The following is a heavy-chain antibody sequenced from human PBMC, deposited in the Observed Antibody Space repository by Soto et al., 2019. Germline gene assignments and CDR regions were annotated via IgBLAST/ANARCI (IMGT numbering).Heavy chain of an antibody. Sequence: GASLKISCKGSGYSFTTYWIGWVRQMPGKGLEWMGIIYPDDSDTRYSPSFLGQVTISVDTSINTAFLRWNSLTASDTAMYYCARQADYNILTGYFYYFDYWGQGSLVTVSS. D-gene: IGHD3-9*01. CDR1: GYSFTTYW. J-gene: IGHJ4*02. CDR3: ARQADYNILTGYFYYFDY. V-gene: IGHV5-51*01. CDR2: IYPDDSDT.